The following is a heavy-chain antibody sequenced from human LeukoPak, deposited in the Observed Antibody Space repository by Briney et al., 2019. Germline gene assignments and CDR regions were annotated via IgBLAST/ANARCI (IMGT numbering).Heavy chain of an antibody. V-gene: IGHV3-74*01. CDR2: INSDGSST. J-gene: IGHJ4*02. D-gene: IGHD5-12*01. Sequence: PGGSLRLSCAASGFTFSSYWMHWVRQAPGKGLVWVSRINSDGSSTSYADSVRGRFTISRDNAKNTLYLQMNSLRAEDTAVYYCAREGFSGYPLDYWGQGTLVTVSS. CDR3: AREGFSGYPLDY. CDR1: GFTFSSYW.